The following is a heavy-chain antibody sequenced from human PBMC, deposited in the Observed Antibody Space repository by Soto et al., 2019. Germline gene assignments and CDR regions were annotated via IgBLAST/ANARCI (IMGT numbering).Heavy chain of an antibody. CDR1: GGSISSSSYY. Sequence: NPSETLSLTCTVSGGSISSSSYYWGWIRQPPGKGLEWIGSIYYSGSTYYNPSLKSRVTISVDTSKNQFSLKLSSVTAADTAVYNCARLGIAAAGTGYYYYYYGMDVWGQGTTVTVSS. D-gene: IGHD6-13*01. CDR3: ARLGIAAAGTGYYYYYYGMDV. CDR2: IYYSGST. V-gene: IGHV4-39*01. J-gene: IGHJ6*02.